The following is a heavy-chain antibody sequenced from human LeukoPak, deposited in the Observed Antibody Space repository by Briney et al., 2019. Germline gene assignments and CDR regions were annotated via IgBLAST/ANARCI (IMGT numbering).Heavy chain of an antibody. Sequence: GASVKVSCKASGFTFTGHDINWVRQATGQGLEWMGWMNPNSGNTGYAQKFKGRVTMTRNTSISTAYMELSSLRSEDTAVYYCARASRPSYDFWSGYSYYYYMDVWGKGTTVTVSS. CDR1: GFTFTGHD. CDR2: MNPNSGNT. V-gene: IGHV1-8*01. J-gene: IGHJ6*03. CDR3: ARASRPSYDFWSGYSYYYYMDV. D-gene: IGHD3-3*01.